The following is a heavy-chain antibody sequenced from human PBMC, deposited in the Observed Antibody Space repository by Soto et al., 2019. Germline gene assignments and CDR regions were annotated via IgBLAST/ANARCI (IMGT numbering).Heavy chain of an antibody. CDR3: AKSRKRGGSLEWYTDPYYYYYMDV. Sequence: CAAAGSVYRSDPRSWVSKAPGKGLEWVSAISGSGGSTYYADSVKGRFTISRDNSKNTLYLQMNSLRAEDTAVYYCAKSRKRGGSLEWYTDPYYYYYMDVWGKGTTVTVSS. D-gene: IGHD3-3*01. V-gene: IGHV3-23*01. J-gene: IGHJ6*03. CDR2: ISGSGGST. CDR1: GSVYRSDP.